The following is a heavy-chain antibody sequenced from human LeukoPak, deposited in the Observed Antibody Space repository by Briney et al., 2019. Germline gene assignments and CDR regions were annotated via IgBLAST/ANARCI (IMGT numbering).Heavy chain of an antibody. J-gene: IGHJ5*02. CDR2: IYHSGST. D-gene: IGHD3-16*01. Sequence: SETLSLTCAVSGGSISSGGYSWSWIRQPPGKGLEGIGYIYHSGSTYYNPSLKSRVTISVDRSKNQFSLKLSSVTAADTAVYYCARMPFGGNWFDPWGQGTLVTVSS. CDR1: GGSISSGGYS. V-gene: IGHV4-30-2*01. CDR3: ARMPFGGNWFDP.